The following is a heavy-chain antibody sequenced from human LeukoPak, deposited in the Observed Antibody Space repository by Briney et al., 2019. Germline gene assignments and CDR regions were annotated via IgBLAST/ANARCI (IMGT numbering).Heavy chain of an antibody. CDR2: ISGSGGST. CDR3: ARGAEGGPYFDY. J-gene: IGHJ4*02. Sequence: GGSLRLSCAASGFTFSSYAMSWVRQAPGKGLEWVSAISGSGGSTYYADSVKGRFTISRENAKNSLYLQMNSLRAGDTAVYYCARGAEGGPYFDYWGQGTLVTVSS. D-gene: IGHD2-15*01. CDR1: GFTFSSYA. V-gene: IGHV3-23*01.